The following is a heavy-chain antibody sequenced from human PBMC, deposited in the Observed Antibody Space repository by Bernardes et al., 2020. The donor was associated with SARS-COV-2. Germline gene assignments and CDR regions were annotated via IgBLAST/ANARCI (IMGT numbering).Heavy chain of an antibody. CDR2: ISGSGGST. CDR1: GFTFSSYA. CDR3: AKDRRSSGWFPRDY. V-gene: IGHV3-23*01. D-gene: IGHD6-19*01. J-gene: IGHJ4*02. Sequence: GGSLRLSCAASGFTFSSYAMSWVRQAPGKGLEWVSAISGSGGSTYYADSVKGRFTISRDNSKNTLYLQMNSLRAEDTAVYYCAKDRRSSGWFPRDYWGQGTLFTVSS.